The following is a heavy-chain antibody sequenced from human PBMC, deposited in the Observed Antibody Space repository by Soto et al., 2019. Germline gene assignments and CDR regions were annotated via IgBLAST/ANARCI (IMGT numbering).Heavy chain of an antibody. Sequence: EVQLVESGGGLVQPGGSLRLSCAASGVTVSSNYMSWVRQAPGKGLEWVSVIYSDGSTYYPDSVKGRFTISRDNSKNTLYLQMNSLRAEDTAVYYCARHGYNYGGGYFDYWGQGTLVTVSS. J-gene: IGHJ4*02. CDR2: IYSDGST. CDR1: GVTVSSNY. CDR3: ARHGYNYGGGYFDY. V-gene: IGHV3-66*04. D-gene: IGHD5-18*01.